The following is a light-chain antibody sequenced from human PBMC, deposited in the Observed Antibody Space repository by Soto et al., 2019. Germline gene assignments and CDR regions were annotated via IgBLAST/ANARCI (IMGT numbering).Light chain of an antibody. Sequence: QSALTQPASVSGSPGQSITISCAGTSSDVGRYNIVSWYQQHPGKAPKLMIYEGSKRPSGVSNRFSGSKSGNTASLTISGLQAEDEADYYCCSYAGSYTYVFGTGTKVTVL. CDR1: SSDVGRYNI. V-gene: IGLV2-23*01. CDR3: CSYAGSYTYV. CDR2: EGS. J-gene: IGLJ1*01.